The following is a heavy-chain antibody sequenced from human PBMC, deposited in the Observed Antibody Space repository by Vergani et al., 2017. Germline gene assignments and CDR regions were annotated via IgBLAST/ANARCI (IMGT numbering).Heavy chain of an antibody. CDR3: ARQSFYDSSGYHHDAFDI. J-gene: IGHJ3*02. CDR1: GYSISSGYY. V-gene: IGHV4-38-2*01. CDR2: LFHSGST. Sequence: QVQLQESGPGLVKPSETLSLTCAVSGYSISSGYYWGWIRQPPGKGLEWFGSLFHSGSTYYNPSLKSRVTISVDTSKNQFSLKLSSVTAADTAVYYCARQSFYDSSGYHHDAFDIWGQGTMVTVSS. D-gene: IGHD3-22*01.